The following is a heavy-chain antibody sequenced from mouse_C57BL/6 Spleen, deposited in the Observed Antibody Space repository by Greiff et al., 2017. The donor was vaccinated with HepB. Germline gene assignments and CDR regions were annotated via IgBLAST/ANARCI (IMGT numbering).Heavy chain of an antibody. D-gene: IGHD1-1*01. Sequence: VQVVESGAELAKPGASVKLSCKASGYTFTSYWMHWVKQRPGQGLEWIGYINPSSGYTKYNQKFKDKATLTADKSSSTAYMQLSSLTYEDSAVYYCARGLITTVVADAMDYWGQGTSVTVSS. J-gene: IGHJ4*01. CDR1: GYTFTSYW. CDR3: ARGLITTVVADAMDY. CDR2: INPSSGYT. V-gene: IGHV1-7*01.